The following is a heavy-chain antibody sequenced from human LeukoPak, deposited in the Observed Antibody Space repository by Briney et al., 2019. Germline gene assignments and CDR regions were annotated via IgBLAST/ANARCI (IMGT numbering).Heavy chain of an antibody. CDR1: GGSISSYY. J-gene: IGHJ3*02. V-gene: IGHV4-59*08. Sequence: SETLSLTCTVSGGSISSYYWSWIRQPPGKGLEWIGYIYYSGSTNYNPSLKSRVTISVDTSKNQFSLKLSSMTAADTAVYYCARGGQWLAPWAFDIWGQGTMVTVSS. D-gene: IGHD6-19*01. CDR3: ARGGQWLAPWAFDI. CDR2: IYYSGST.